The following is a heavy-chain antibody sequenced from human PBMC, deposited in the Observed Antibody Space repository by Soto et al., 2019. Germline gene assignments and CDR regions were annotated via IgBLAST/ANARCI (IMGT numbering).Heavy chain of an antibody. D-gene: IGHD2-2*01. CDR2: ISGSDDST. V-gene: IGHV3-23*01. CDR1: EFTFADYA. Sequence: EVQLLESGGGLVQPGGSLRLSCAASEFTFADYAMTWVRQAPGKGLEWVSAISGSDDSTYYADCVKGRFTISRDKSKNTLFLQMNSLRVEDTAVYYCAKVIVVVPAVNNYYMDVWGKGTTVTVSS. J-gene: IGHJ6*03. CDR3: AKVIVVVPAVNNYYMDV.